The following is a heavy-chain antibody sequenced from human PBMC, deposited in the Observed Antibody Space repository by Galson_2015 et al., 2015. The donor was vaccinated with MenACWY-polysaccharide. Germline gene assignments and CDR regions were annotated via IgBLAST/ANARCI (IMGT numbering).Heavy chain of an antibody. CDR2: ISGTSTYI. CDR1: GFAFSAYS. J-gene: IGHJ4*02. Sequence: SLRLSCAASGFAFSAYSMNWVRQAPGKRLEWVSFISGTSTYIHYADSVQGRFTISRDNAKDSLFLDMNSLRDEDTAVYYCARDRTTHHGEPYFDYWGRGTLVTVSS. CDR3: ARDRTTHHGEPYFDY. V-gene: IGHV3-21*01. D-gene: IGHD1-14*01.